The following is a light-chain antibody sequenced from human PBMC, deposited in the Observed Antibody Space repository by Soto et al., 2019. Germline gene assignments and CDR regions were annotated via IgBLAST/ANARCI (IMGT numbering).Light chain of an antibody. CDR3: QQHNSWPPV. CDR2: GAS. J-gene: IGKJ2*01. CDR1: QSVNSN. V-gene: IGKV3-15*01. Sequence: EIVMTQSPATLSVSPGERATLSCRASQSVNSNLAWYQQKPGHSPRLLIYGASNRVTGIPARFSGSGSGTEFTLTISSLQSADFAIYYCQQHNSWPPVFGQGTKLEIK.